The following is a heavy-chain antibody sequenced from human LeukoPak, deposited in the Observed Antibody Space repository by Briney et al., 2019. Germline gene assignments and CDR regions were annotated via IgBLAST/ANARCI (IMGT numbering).Heavy chain of an antibody. CDR1: GYTLTELS. V-gene: IGHV1-24*01. CDR2: FDPEDGET. CDR3: ATDAGYSYGYWFDC. D-gene: IGHD5-18*01. J-gene: IGHJ4*02. Sequence: ASVKVSCKVSGYTLTELSMHWVRQAPGKGLEWMGGFDPEDGETIYAQKFQGRVTMTEDTSTDTAYMELSSLRSEDTAVYYCATDAGYSYGYWFDCWGQGTLVTVSS.